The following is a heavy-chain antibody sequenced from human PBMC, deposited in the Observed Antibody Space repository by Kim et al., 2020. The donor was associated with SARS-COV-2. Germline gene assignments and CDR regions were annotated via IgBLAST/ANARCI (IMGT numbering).Heavy chain of an antibody. V-gene: IGHV3-15*01. J-gene: IGHJ6*02. CDR1: GFTFSNAW. D-gene: IGHD1-26*01. Sequence: GGSLRLSCAASGFTFSNAWMSWVRQAPGKGLEWVGRIKSKTDGGTTDYAAPVTGRFTISRDDSKNTLYLHMNSLKTEDTAVYYCTTGDIVGANYYYYGMDVWGQGTTVTVSS. CDR2: IKSKTDGGTT. CDR3: TTGDIVGANYYYYGMDV.